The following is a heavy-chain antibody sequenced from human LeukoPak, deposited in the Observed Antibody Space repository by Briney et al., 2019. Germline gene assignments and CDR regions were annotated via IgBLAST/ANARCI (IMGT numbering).Heavy chain of an antibody. J-gene: IGHJ4*02. CDR1: GGSMTTYY. D-gene: IGHD3-22*01. Sequence: SETLSLTCTVSGGSMTTYYWSWIRQPAGKGLEWIGRIYTSGSTNYNPSLKSRVTMSVDTSKNQFSLKLSSVTAADTAVYYCARDRLAGSFDYWGQGTLVTVSS. CDR3: ARDRLAGSFDY. CDR2: IYTSGST. V-gene: IGHV4-4*07.